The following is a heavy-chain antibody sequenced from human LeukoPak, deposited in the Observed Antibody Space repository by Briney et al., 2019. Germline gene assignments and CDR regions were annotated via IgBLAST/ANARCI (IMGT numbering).Heavy chain of an antibody. J-gene: IGHJ4*02. CDR1: GFTVSSHY. Sequence: QAGRSLRLSCAASGFTVSSHYMRWVRQAPGRGLECVSVIYMGGRTYYEDSLKGRFTISRDNYQTTLYLQMTRLRAEDTAVYYCAKGISADGYNFERGADYWGQGPLVTVSS. CDR3: AKGISADGYNFERGADY. D-gene: IGHD5-24*01. CDR2: IYMGGRT. V-gene: IGHV3-66*01.